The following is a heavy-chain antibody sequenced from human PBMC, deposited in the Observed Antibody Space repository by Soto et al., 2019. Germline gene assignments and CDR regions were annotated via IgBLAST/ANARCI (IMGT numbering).Heavy chain of an antibody. CDR2: IYYSGST. Sequence: SETLSLTCTVSGGSISSSSYYWGWIRQPPGKGLEWIGSIYYSGSTYYNPSLKSRVTISVDTSKNQFSLKLSSVTAADTAVYYCARHELSPAAMPMGWELLAGPFDYWGQGTLVTVSS. CDR3: ARHELSPAAMPMGWELLAGPFDY. CDR1: GGSISSSSYY. J-gene: IGHJ4*02. V-gene: IGHV4-39*01. D-gene: IGHD2-2*01.